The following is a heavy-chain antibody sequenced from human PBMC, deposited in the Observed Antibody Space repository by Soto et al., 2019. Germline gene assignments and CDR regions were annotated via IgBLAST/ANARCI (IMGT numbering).Heavy chain of an antibody. CDR2: IYYSGST. Sequence: PSETLSLTCTVSGGSISSYYWSWIRQPPGKGLEWIGVIYYSGSTNYNPSLKSRVTISVDTSRNQFSLKLSSVTAADTAVYYCARVGPWVPYYYDSSPYTFENWFDPWGQGTLVTVSS. V-gene: IGHV4-59*08. CDR1: GGSISSYY. CDR3: ARVGPWVPYYYDSSPYTFENWFDP. J-gene: IGHJ5*02. D-gene: IGHD3-22*01.